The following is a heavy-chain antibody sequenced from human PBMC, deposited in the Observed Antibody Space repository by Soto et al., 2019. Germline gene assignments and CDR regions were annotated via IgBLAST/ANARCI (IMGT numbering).Heavy chain of an antibody. J-gene: IGHJ4*02. CDR3: ARGKIGSSYGRFDY. CDR2: VNPNGGAT. D-gene: IGHD6-6*01. Sequence: SVKVSCKASGYTFTSYDAHWVRQAPAQGLEWMGRVNPNGGATDYAQKFHARLTMSSDTATMSVALALNNLKSDDTAIYYCARGKIGSSYGRFDYWGQGXLVTVHS. V-gene: IGHV1-46*01. CDR1: GYTFTSYD.